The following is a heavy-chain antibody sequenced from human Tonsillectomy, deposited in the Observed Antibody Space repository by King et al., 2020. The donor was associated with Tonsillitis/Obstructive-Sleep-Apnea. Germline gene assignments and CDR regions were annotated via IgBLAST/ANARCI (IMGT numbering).Heavy chain of an antibody. J-gene: IGHJ6*03. CDR2: ISGSGGST. Sequence: VQLVESGGGLVQPGGSLRLSCAASGFTFSSYAMTWVRQAPGKGLEWVSEISGSGGSTYYADSVKGRFTISRDNSKNTLYLQMNSLRAEDTAVYYCAIVLFHSSLTAPGYYYYMDVWGKGTPVTVSS. CDR3: AIVLFHSSLTAPGYYYYMDV. V-gene: IGHV3-23*04. D-gene: IGHD3-3*01. CDR1: GFTFSSYA.